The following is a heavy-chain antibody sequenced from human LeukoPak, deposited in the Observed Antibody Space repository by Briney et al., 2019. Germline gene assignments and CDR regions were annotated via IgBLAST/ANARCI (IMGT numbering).Heavy chain of an antibody. CDR3: ARGQVTIYTFDP. J-gene: IGHJ5*02. V-gene: IGHV4-34*01. CDR2: INHSGST. D-gene: IGHD3-3*01. Sequence: SETLSPTCAVYGGSFSGYYWSWIRQPPGKGLEWIGEINHSGSTNYNPSLKSRVTISVDTSKNQFSLKLSSVTAADTAVYYCARGQVTIYTFDPWGQGTLVTVSS. CDR1: GGSFSGYY.